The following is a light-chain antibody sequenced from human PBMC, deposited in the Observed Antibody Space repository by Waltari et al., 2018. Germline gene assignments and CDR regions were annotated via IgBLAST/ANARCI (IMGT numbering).Light chain of an antibody. Sequence: DIQMTQSPSTLSSFVGDRVTITCRASQSSSTWLAWYQQKPGKAPQLLIYKASRLESGVPSRFSGSGSGTEFTLTISSLQPDDFATYYCQQNNVFPWTFGQGTKVEIK. J-gene: IGKJ1*01. CDR3: QQNNVFPWT. CDR2: KAS. CDR1: QSSSTW. V-gene: IGKV1-5*03.